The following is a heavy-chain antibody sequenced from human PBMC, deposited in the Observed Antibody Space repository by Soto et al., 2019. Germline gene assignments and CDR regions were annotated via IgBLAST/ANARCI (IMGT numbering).Heavy chain of an antibody. D-gene: IGHD6-13*01. CDR3: ARVSKQQEWDYYYGMDV. V-gene: IGHV4-4*02. CDR1: GGSISSSNW. Sequence: PSETLSLTCAVSGGSISSSNWWSWVRQPPGKGLEWIGEIYHSGSTNYNPSLKSRVTISVDKSKNQFPLKLSSVTAADTAVYYCARVSKQQEWDYYYGMDVWGQGTTVTVSS. J-gene: IGHJ6*02. CDR2: IYHSGST.